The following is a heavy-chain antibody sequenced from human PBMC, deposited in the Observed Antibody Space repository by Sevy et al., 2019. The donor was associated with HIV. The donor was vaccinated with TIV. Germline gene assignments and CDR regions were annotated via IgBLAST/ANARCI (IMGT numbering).Heavy chain of an antibody. J-gene: IGHJ4*02. D-gene: IGHD1-26*01. CDR3: AKGPYSGSHYFDY. CDR1: GFTFSSYG. V-gene: IGHV3-30*18. CDR2: IPYDGSNK. Sequence: GGSLRLSCAASGFTFSSYGMHWVRQAPGKGLEWVAVIPYDGSNKYYADSVKGRFTISRDNSKNTLYLQMNSLRAEDTAVYYCAKGPYSGSHYFDYWGQGTLVTVSS.